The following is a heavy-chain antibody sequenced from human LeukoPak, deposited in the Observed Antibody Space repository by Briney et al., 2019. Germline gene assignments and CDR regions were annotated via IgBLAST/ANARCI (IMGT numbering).Heavy chain of an antibody. V-gene: IGHV1-18*01. J-gene: IGHJ4*02. CDR2: ISPYNGNT. CDR3: ARGLINGHDFDY. Sequence: ASVKVSCKASGYSFTSYGISWVRQAPGQGLEWMGWISPYNGNTNYAQKFQGWVTMTRDTSISTAYVDLSRLTSDDTAIYYCARGLINGHDFDYWSQGTLVTVSS. CDR1: GYSFTSYG. D-gene: IGHD1-20*01.